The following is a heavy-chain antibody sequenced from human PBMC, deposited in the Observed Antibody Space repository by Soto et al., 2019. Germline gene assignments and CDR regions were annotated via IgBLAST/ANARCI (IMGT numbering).Heavy chain of an antibody. Sequence: PSETLSLTCAVYCGSFSGYYWSWIRQPPGKGLEWIGDIYHTGSTNYNPSFKSRVTISVDTSKNQFSLKLNSVTAADTAVYYCARDLWGYCGTDCYPLDVWGQGTTVTVSS. CDR3: ARDLWGYCGTDCYPLDV. V-gene: IGHV4-34*01. CDR1: CGSFSGYY. J-gene: IGHJ6*02. D-gene: IGHD2-21*02. CDR2: IYHTGST.